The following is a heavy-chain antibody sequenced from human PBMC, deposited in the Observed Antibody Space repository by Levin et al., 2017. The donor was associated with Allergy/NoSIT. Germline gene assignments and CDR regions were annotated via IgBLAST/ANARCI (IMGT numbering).Heavy chain of an antibody. Sequence: GGSLRLSCAASGFTFSSYGMHWVRQAPGKGLEWVAVIWYDGSNKYYADSVKGRFTISRDNSKNTLYLQMNSLRAEDTAVYYCARDRLDPFGELAYYYMDVWGKGTTVTVSS. J-gene: IGHJ6*03. CDR3: ARDRLDPFGELAYYYMDV. D-gene: IGHD3-10*01. CDR1: GFTFSSYG. CDR2: IWYDGSNK. V-gene: IGHV3-33*01.